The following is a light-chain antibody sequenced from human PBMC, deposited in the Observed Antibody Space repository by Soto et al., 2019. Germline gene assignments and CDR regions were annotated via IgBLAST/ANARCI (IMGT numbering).Light chain of an antibody. CDR2: DVS. V-gene: IGLV2-14*01. Sequence: QSVLTQPASMSGSPGQSVTISCAGTSNDIGGYNYVSWYQHHPGTAPKLIIYDVSSRPSGVSHRFSGSKSGNTASLTISGLQAEEEDEYYCSSFSVASPLFGTGTKVTVL. CDR1: SNDIGGYNY. J-gene: IGLJ1*01. CDR3: SSFSVASPL.